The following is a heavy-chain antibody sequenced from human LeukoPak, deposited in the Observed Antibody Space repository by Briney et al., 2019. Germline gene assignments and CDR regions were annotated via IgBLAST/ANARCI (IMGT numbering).Heavy chain of an antibody. CDR3: ARLSSSLDY. CDR2: IYYSGST. D-gene: IGHD6-6*01. V-gene: IGHV4-59*08. Sequence: SETLSLTCTVSGGSISNYYWSWIRRPPGKGLEWIGFIYYSGSTNYNPSLKSRVTISVDTSKNQFSLKLSSVTAADTAVYYCARLSSSLDYWGQGTLVTVSS. CDR1: GGSISNYY. J-gene: IGHJ4*02.